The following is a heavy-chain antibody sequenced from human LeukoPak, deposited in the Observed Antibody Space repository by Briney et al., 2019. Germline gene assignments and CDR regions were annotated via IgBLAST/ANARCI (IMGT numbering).Heavy chain of an antibody. D-gene: IGHD5-24*01. Sequence: EASVKVSCKASGYTFTSYGISWVRRAPGQGLEWMGWISAYNGNTNYAQKLQGRVTMTTDTSTSTAYMELRSLRSDDAAVYYCARVIVGWLQYHLDYWGQGTLVTVSS. CDR3: ARVIVGWLQYHLDY. CDR2: ISAYNGNT. CDR1: GYTFTSYG. V-gene: IGHV1-18*01. J-gene: IGHJ4*02.